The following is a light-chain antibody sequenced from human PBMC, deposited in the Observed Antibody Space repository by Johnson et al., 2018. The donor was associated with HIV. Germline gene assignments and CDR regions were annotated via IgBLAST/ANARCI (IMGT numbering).Light chain of an antibody. V-gene: IGLV1-51*01. J-gene: IGLJ1*01. CDR1: SSDMGNYA. CDR3: GTWDSSLRGGV. CDR2: DNN. Sequence: QSVLTQPPSVSVAPGQKVTISCSGSSSDMGNYAVSWYQQLPGTAPKLLIYDNNKRPSGIPDRFSGSKSGTSATLGITGLQTGDEADYYCGTWDSSLRGGVFGTGTKVTVL.